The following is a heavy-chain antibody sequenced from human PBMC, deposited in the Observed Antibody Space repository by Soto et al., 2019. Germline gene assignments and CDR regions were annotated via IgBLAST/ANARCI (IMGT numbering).Heavy chain of an antibody. CDR2: ISYDGSNK. Sequence: GGSLRLSCAASGFTFSSYGMHWVRQAPGKGLEWVAVISYDGSNKYYADSVKGRFTISRDNSKNTLYLQMNSLRAEDTAVYYCAKDQSRRYCSGGSCYSGYYYYGMDVWGQGTTVTVSS. CDR3: AKDQSRRYCSGGSCYSGYYYYGMDV. V-gene: IGHV3-30*18. J-gene: IGHJ6*02. CDR1: GFTFSSYG. D-gene: IGHD2-15*01.